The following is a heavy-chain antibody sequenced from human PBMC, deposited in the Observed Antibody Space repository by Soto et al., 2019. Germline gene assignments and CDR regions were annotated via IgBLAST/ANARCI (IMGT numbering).Heavy chain of an antibody. D-gene: IGHD3-10*01. CDR2: IIPVFVTN. CDR3: ARDGGFGDLKY. V-gene: IGHV1-69*18. Sequence: QVQLVQSGAELKKPGSSVKVSCKASGDTFSGYPINWVRQAPGEGLEWMGRIIPVFVTNNDAQRFEGRVTVTADESTNTAYMELRGLLSEDTAVYYCARDGGFGDLKYWGPGTLVTVSS. CDR1: GDTFSGYP. J-gene: IGHJ4*02.